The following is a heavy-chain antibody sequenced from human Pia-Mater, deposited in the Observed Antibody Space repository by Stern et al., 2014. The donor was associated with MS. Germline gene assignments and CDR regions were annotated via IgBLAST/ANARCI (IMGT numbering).Heavy chain of an antibody. Sequence: QVQLMQSGAEVKKPGSSMKVSCQASGDSFSTIEISWVRQAPGQGLEWLGGISPLFGTTNYAQKVQGRVTIIADGSTSTVNMELVSLRLEDTAVYYCVRDQGGIAASWGQGTLVTVSS. CDR3: VRDQGGIAAS. D-gene: IGHD6-13*01. J-gene: IGHJ4*02. CDR1: GDSFSTIE. CDR2: ISPLFGTT. V-gene: IGHV1-69*01.